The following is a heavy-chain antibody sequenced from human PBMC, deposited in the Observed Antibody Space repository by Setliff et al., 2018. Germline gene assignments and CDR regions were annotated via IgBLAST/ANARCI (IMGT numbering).Heavy chain of an antibody. V-gene: IGHV1-8*01. CDR3: ARGTDYHGSGSYWAKDV. CDR1: GYTFTNYD. CDR2: MNPNSGNT. J-gene: IGHJ6*04. Sequence: ASVKVSCKASGYTFTNYDINWVRQATGQGLEWIGWMNPNSGNTGYAQKFQGRVTMTRDTAISTAYMELGSLRSEDTAVYYCARGTDYHGSGSYWAKDVWGKGTTVTVSS. D-gene: IGHD3-10*01.